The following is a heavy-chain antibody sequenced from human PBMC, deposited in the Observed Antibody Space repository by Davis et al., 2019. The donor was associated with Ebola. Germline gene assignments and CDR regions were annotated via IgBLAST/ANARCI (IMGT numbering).Heavy chain of an antibody. CDR2: ISGSGGST. D-gene: IGHD5-12*01. Sequence: GESLKISCAASGFTFSSYSMNWVRQAPGKGLEWVSAISGSGGSTYYADSVKGRFTISRDNSKNTLYLQMNSLRAEDTAVYYCAKDGYSGYDPFGYWGQGTLVTVSS. CDR1: GFTFSSYS. V-gene: IGHV3-23*01. CDR3: AKDGYSGYDPFGY. J-gene: IGHJ4*02.